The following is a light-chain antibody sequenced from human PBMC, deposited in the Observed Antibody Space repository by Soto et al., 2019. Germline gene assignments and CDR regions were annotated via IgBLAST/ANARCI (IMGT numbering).Light chain of an antibody. CDR3: SSYAGSNIFYV. CDR2: EVS. Sequence: QSALTQPPSASGSPGQSVTISCTGTSSDVGGYNYVSWYQQHPGKAPKLMIYEVSKRPSGVPDRFSGSKSGNTASLTVSGLQAEYEADYYCSSYAGSNIFYVFGTGTKVTVL. CDR1: SSDVGGYNY. J-gene: IGLJ1*01. V-gene: IGLV2-8*01.